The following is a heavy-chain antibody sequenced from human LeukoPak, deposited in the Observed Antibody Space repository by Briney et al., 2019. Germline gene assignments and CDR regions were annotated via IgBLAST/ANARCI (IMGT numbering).Heavy chain of an antibody. CDR1: GFTFDDYA. J-gene: IGHJ6*04. Sequence: PGGSLRLSCAASGFTFDDYAMHWVRQAPGKGLEWVSGISWNSGSIGYADSVKGRFTISRDNAKNSLYLQMNSLRAEDTALYYCAKSGSGSFLDVWGKGTTVTISS. V-gene: IGHV3-9*01. D-gene: IGHD3-10*01. CDR3: AKSGSGSFLDV. CDR2: ISWNSGSI.